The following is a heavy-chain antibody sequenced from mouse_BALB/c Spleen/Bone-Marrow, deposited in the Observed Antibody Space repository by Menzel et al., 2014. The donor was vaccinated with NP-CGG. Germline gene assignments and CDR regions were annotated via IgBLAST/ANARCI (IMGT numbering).Heavy chain of an antibody. CDR3: TRGGNWDDFDY. CDR2: ISSGSSNI. J-gene: IGHJ2*01. CDR1: GFTFSSFG. V-gene: IGHV5-17*02. Sequence: EVKLVEYGGGLVQPGGSRKLSCAASGFTFSSFGMHWVRQAPEKGLEWVAYISSGSSNIYYADTVKGRFTISRDNPKNPLFLQMTSLRSEDTAMYYCTRGGNWDDFDYWGQGTTLAVSS. D-gene: IGHD4-1*01.